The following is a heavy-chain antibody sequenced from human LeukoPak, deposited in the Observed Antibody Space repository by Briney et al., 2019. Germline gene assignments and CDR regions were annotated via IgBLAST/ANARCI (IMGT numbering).Heavy chain of an antibody. CDR3: ARGYGYFDY. D-gene: IGHD4-17*01. CDR2: IYYSGST. J-gene: IGHJ4*02. CDR1: GGSISSYY. Sequence: SETLSLTCTVSGGSISSYYWSWIRQPPGQGLEWLGNIYYSGSTTYKPSLKSRLTISLDTSKNQFSLKLSAVTAADTAVYYCARGYGYFDYWGQGTLVTVSS. V-gene: IGHV4-59*01.